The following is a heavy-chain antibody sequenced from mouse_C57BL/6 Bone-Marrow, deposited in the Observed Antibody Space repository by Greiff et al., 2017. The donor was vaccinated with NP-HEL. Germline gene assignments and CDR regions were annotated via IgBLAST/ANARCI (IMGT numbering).Heavy chain of an antibody. Sequence: QVQLQQPGAELVRPGTSVTLSCKASGYTFTSYWMHWVKQRPGQGLEWIGVIDPSDSYTNYNQKFKGKATLTVDTSSSTAYMPLSSLTSEDSAVYYCALYYYGSSYGDLYWYFDVWGTGTTVTVSS. J-gene: IGHJ1*03. CDR1: GYTFTSYW. D-gene: IGHD1-1*01. CDR2: IDPSDSYT. CDR3: ALYYYGSSYGDLYWYFDV. V-gene: IGHV1-59*01.